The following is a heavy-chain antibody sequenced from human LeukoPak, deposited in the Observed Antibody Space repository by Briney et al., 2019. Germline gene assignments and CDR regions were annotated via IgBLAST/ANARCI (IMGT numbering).Heavy chain of an antibody. V-gene: IGHV1-2*06. Sequence: ASVKVSCKASGYTFTGYYMHWVRQAPGQGLEWMGRINPKSGDTNYAQKFQGRVTITRDTSISTAYMELSRLRSDNTAVYYCATTTAMALNYYYYYIDVWGKGTTVTVSS. D-gene: IGHD5-18*01. CDR2: INPKSGDT. CDR3: ATTTAMALNYYYYYIDV. CDR1: GYTFTGYY. J-gene: IGHJ6*03.